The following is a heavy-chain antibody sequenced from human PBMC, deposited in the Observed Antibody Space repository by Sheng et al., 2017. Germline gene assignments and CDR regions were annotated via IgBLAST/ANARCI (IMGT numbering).Heavy chain of an antibody. J-gene: IGHJ2*01. CDR3: ARLTANSYFDL. V-gene: IGHV4-38-2*02. CDR2: IFHSGDT. CDR1: GYSISSGYY. D-gene: IGHD7-27*01. Sequence: QVQLQESGPGLVKPSETLSLTCTVSGYSISSGYYWGWIRQSPGKGLEWIGSIFHSGDTSYNPSLKSRVTISVDTSKNQFSLRLTSVTAADTAVYYCARLTANSYFDLWGRGTLVTVSS.